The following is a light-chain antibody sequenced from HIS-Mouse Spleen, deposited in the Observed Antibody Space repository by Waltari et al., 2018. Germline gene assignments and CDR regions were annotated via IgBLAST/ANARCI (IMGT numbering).Light chain of an antibody. J-gene: IGLJ3*02. CDR1: SSDVGGYNY. V-gene: IGLV2-14*01. CDR2: EVS. CDR3: SSYTSSSTLV. Sequence: QSALTQPASASGSPGQSITIPCTGTSSDVGGYNYVSWYQPHPGKAPKLMIHEVSNRPSGVSNRFSGSKSGKTASLTISGLQAEDEADYYCSSYTSSSTLVFGGGTKLTVL.